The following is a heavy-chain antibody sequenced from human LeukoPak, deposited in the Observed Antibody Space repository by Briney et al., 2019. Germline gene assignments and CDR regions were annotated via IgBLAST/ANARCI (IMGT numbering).Heavy chain of an antibody. CDR1: GGTFSIYA. Sequence: ASVKVSCKASGGTFSIYAISWVRQAPGQGLEWMGGIIPIFGTANYAQKLQGRVTITADKSTSTAYMELSSLRSEDTAVYYCARDRTIDAFDPWGQGTLVTVSS. J-gene: IGHJ5*02. D-gene: IGHD4/OR15-4a*01. V-gene: IGHV1-69*06. CDR2: IIPIFGTA. CDR3: ARDRTIDAFDP.